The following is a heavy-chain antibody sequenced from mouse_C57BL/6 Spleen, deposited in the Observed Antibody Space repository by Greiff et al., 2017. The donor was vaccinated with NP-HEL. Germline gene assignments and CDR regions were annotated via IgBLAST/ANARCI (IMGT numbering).Heavy chain of an antibody. CDR2: ISYDGSN. D-gene: IGHD2-3*01. V-gene: IGHV3-6*01. J-gene: IGHJ3*01. Sequence: DVKLQESGPGLVKPSQSLSLTCSVTGYSITSGYYWNWIRQFPGNKLEWMGYISYDGSNNYNPSLKNRISITRDTSKNQFFLKLNSVTTEDTATYYCARDYDGYYVFAYWGQGTLVTVSA. CDR1: GYSITSGYY. CDR3: ARDYDGYYVFAY.